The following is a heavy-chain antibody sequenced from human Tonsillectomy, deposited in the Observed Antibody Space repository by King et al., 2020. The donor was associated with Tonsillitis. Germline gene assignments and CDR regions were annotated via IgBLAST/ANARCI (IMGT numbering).Heavy chain of an antibody. V-gene: IGHV3-21*01. D-gene: IGHD3-10*01. Sequence: VQLVESGGGLVKPGGSLRLSCAASGFTFSSYTMNWVRPAPGKGLEWVSFISSSSRNTHYEDPMKGRFTISRDNTQNSLYLQMNSLRAEVTAVYYCVGGERREFWGQGTLVTVSS. J-gene: IGHJ4*02. CDR2: ISSSSRNT. CDR1: GFTFSSYT. CDR3: VGGERREF.